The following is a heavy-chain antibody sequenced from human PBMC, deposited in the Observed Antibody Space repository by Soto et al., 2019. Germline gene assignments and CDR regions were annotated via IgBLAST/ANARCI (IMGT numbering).Heavy chain of an antibody. CDR3: ATSYGSGYRDFDY. CDR1: GDTFSFYS. CDR2: VNPILSMS. J-gene: IGHJ4*02. V-gene: IGHV1-69*04. Sequence: QVQLVQSGAEVKRPGSSVKVSCKASGDTFSFYSINWVRQAPGLGLEWMGRVNPILSMSNYAQRFQGRVTMTADKSTSTAYMELSGLRSEDTAMYDCATSYGSGYRDFDYWGQGALVTVSS. D-gene: IGHD3-10*01.